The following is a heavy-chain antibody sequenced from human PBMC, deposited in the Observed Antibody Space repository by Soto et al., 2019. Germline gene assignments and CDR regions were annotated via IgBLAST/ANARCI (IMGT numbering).Heavy chain of an antibody. CDR2: INHSGST. CDR1: GGSFSGYY. CDR3: ARTGEYYYDSSGYYEAAWFEY. V-gene: IGHV4-34*01. Sequence: SETLSLTCAVYGGSFSGYYWSWIRQPPGKGLEWIGEINHSGSTNYNPSLKSRVTISVDKSKNQFSLKLSSVTAADTAVYYCARTGEYYYDSSGYYEAAWFEYWGQGTLVTVSS. D-gene: IGHD3-22*01. J-gene: IGHJ4*02.